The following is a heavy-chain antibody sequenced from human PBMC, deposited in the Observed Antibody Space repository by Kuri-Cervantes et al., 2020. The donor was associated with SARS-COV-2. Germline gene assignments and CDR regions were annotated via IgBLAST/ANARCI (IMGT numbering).Heavy chain of an antibody. CDR2: IIPNFGTA. Sequence: SVKVSCKPSGGTFSIYAISWVRQAPGKGLEWIGGIIPNFGTANYAQKCQGRVTITADKSTSTAYMELSSLRSEDTAVYYCARVRMVRGVISLRLSSYNWFDHWGQGTLVTVSS. V-gene: IGHV1-69*06. CDR3: ARVRMVRGVISLRLSSYNWFDH. J-gene: IGHJ5*02. CDR1: GGTFSIYA. D-gene: IGHD3-10*01.